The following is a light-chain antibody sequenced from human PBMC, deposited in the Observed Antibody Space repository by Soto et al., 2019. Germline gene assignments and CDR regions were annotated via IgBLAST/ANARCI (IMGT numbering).Light chain of an antibody. CDR2: DVS. Sequence: QSALTQPASVSGSPGQSITISCTGTSSDVGAYKYVSWYQQFPGKAPKLMIYDVSNRPSGISSRFSGSKSGNTASLTISGLQAEDEADYYCSSYTTTSTYVFGTGTKLTVL. CDR3: SSYTTTSTYV. J-gene: IGLJ1*01. V-gene: IGLV2-14*03. CDR1: SSDVGAYKY.